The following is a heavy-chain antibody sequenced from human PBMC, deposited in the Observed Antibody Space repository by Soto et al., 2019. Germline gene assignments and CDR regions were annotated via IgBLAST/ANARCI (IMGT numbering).Heavy chain of an antibody. J-gene: IGHJ1*01. V-gene: IGHV4-4*02. CDR1: GGAIDTTNW. CDR3: AKESRMVSGAISRFFEE. Sequence: QVQLQESGPGLVEPSGTLSLTCAVSGGAIDTTNWWSWVRQPPGKGLEWIGEVYYNGDTNYNPSFKSRVTVASDPSKNQFSLSLSFVTAADTAVYYCAKESRMVSGAISRFFEEWGQGTLVTVSS. CDR2: VYYNGDT. D-gene: IGHD3-10*01.